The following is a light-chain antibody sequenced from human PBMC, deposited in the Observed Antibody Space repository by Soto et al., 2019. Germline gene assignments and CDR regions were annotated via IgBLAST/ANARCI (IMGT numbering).Light chain of an antibody. J-gene: IGLJ2*01. V-gene: IGLV4-69*01. Sequence: QAVVTQSPSASASLGASVKLTCTLNSGHSSYAIAWHQQQPEKGPRYLIKLNSDGSHIKGDGIPDRFSGSSSGAERYLTISSLQSEDEADYYCQTWVTGSRVFGGGTKLTVL. CDR2: LNSDGSH. CDR1: SGHSSYA. CDR3: QTWVTGSRV.